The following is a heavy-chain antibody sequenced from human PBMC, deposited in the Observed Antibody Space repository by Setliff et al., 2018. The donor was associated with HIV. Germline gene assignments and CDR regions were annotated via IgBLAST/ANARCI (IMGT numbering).Heavy chain of an antibody. CDR2: IAVSSGST. J-gene: IGHJ6*03. Sequence: LRLSCAASGFIFSSYEMNWVRQAPGKGLEWVSYIAVSSGSTYYADSVKGRFTISRDNAKNSLYLQMNSLRAEDTAVYYCARLAYFYDSSGYYGAHYFYMDVWGKGTTVTVSS. CDR3: ARLAYFYDSSGYYGAHYFYMDV. D-gene: IGHD3-22*01. V-gene: IGHV3-48*03. CDR1: GFIFSSYE.